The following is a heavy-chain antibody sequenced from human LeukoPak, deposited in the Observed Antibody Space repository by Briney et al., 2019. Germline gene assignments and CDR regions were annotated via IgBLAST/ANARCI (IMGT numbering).Heavy chain of an antibody. CDR3: ARPYGSGSINYYYYMDV. Sequence: GGSLRLSCAASGFTFSSYDMTWVRQAPGKGLEWVAVISYDGSNKHYADSVKGRFTISRDNSKNTLYLQMNSLRAEDTAVYYCARPYGSGSINYYYYMDVWGKGTTVTVSS. CDR2: ISYDGSNK. V-gene: IGHV3-30*03. CDR1: GFTFSSYD. D-gene: IGHD3-10*01. J-gene: IGHJ6*03.